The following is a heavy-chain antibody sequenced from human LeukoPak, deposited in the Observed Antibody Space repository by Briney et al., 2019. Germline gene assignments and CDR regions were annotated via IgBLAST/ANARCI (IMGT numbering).Heavy chain of an antibody. D-gene: IGHD5-24*01. CDR3: ARDGQGTKEDGYNQRRFDY. CDR2: MNPNSGNT. Sequence: GASVKVSCKASGYTFTSYDINWVRQATGQGLEWMGWMNPNSGNTGYAQKFQGRVTMTRNTSISTAYMELSSLRSEDTAVYYCARDGQGTKEDGYNQRRFDYWGQGTLVTVSS. CDR1: GYTFTSYD. J-gene: IGHJ4*02. V-gene: IGHV1-8*01.